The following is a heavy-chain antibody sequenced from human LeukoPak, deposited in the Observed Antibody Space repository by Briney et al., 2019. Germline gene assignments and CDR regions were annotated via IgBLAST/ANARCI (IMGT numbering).Heavy chain of an antibody. CDR2: ISSTSKYI. CDR1: GFTFGS. Sequence: GGSLRLSCAASGFTFGSLNWVRQFPGKGLQWVSSISSTSKYIYYADSVKGRFTVSRDNAKNSLSLQMNSLGAEDTAVYYCARCYASGSYGMDYWGQGTVVTVSS. CDR3: ARCYASGSYGMDY. V-gene: IGHV3-21*01. D-gene: IGHD3-10*01. J-gene: IGHJ4*02.